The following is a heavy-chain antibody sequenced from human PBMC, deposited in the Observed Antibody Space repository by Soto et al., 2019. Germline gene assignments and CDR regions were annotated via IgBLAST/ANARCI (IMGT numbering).Heavy chain of an antibody. CDR1: GGSISSGGYY. CDR2: IYYSGST. CDR3: ARQRGSQDYYYGMDV. Sequence: QVQLQESGPGLVKPSQTLSHTCTVSGGSISSGGYYWSWIRQHPGKGLEWIGYIYYSGSTYYNPSLKSRVTISVDTSKNQFSLKLSSVTAADTAVYYCARQRGSQDYYYGMDVWGQGTTVTVSS. J-gene: IGHJ6*02. D-gene: IGHD6-13*01. V-gene: IGHV4-31*03.